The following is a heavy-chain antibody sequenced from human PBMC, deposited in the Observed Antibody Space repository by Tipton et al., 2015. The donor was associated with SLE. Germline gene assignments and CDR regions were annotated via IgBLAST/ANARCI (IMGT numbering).Heavy chain of an antibody. J-gene: IGHJ6*03. V-gene: IGHV4-39*07. CDR3: AREQIVVVPPAGNIYSYFMDV. CDR2: LYAGGST. D-gene: IGHD2-2*01. CDR1: GVSISTSRYY. Sequence: TLSLTCSVSGVSISTSRYYWGWIRQSPGQGLEWVGSLYAGGSTYFHPSLKSRVIMAVDTSKNQFSLKLTSVTAADTAVYYCAREQIVVVPPAGNIYSYFMDVWGKGTTVTVSS.